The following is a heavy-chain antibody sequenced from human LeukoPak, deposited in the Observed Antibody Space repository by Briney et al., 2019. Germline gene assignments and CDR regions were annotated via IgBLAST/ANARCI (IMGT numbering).Heavy chain of an antibody. J-gene: IGHJ4*02. CDR1: GFTFSSYG. CDR3: AKRSDDYNYFDY. CDR2: IKQDGSEQ. Sequence: GGSLRLSCAASGFTFSSYGMHWVRQAPGKGLEWVANIKQDGSEQYYVDSVKGRFTISRDNAKNSLYLQMNSLRAEDTAVYLCAKRSDDYNYFDYWGQGTLVTVSS. V-gene: IGHV3-7*01. D-gene: IGHD5-24*01.